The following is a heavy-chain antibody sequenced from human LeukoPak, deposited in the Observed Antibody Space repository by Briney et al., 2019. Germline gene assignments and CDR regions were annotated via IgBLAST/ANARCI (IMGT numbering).Heavy chain of an antibody. D-gene: IGHD2-2*01. CDR1: GYTFTGYY. J-gene: IGHJ6*03. CDR2: INPNSGGT. CDR3: ARGGPRYCSSTSCYSAYYYYYMDV. Sequence: ASVKVSCKASGYTFTGYYMHWVRQAPGQGLEWMGWINPNSGGTNYAQKFQGRVTMTRDTSISTAYMELSRLRSDDTAVYYCARGGPRYCSSTSCYSAYYYYYMDVWGKGTTVTISS. V-gene: IGHV1-2*02.